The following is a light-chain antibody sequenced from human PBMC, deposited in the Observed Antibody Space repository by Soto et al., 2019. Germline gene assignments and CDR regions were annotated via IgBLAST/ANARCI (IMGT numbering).Light chain of an antibody. CDR2: DVS. CDR3: SSYTSSSTLVV. Sequence: QSALTQPASVSGSPGQSITISCTGTSSDVGGYNYVSWYQKHPGKAPKLMIYDVSNRPSGVSNRFSGSKSGNTASLTISGLHAEDEADYYCSSYTSSSTLVVFGGGTQLTVL. CDR1: SSDVGGYNY. V-gene: IGLV2-14*01. J-gene: IGLJ2*01.